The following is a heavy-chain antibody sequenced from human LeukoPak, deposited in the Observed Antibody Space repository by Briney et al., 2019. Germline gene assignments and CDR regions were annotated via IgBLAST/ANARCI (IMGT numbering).Heavy chain of an antibody. Sequence: SGGSLRLSCAASGFSFSDYTMHWVRQAPGKGLEWVAVISYDAGTKYYADSVKGRFTISRDNSKNTLYLQMNSLRAEDTAVYYCARPHVDTALPNYWGQGTLVTVSS. D-gene: IGHD5-18*01. J-gene: IGHJ4*02. V-gene: IGHV3-30-3*01. CDR3: ARPHVDTALPNY. CDR1: GFSFSDYT. CDR2: ISYDAGTK.